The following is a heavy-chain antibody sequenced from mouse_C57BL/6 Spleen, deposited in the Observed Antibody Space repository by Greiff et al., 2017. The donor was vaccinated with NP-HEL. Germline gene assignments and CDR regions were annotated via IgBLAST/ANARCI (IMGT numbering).Heavy chain of an antibody. D-gene: IGHD3-2*01. V-gene: IGHV1-42*01. Sequence: VQLQQSGPELVKPGASVKISCKASGYSFTGYYMNWVKQSPEKSLEWIGEINPSTGGTTYNQKFKAKATLTVDKSSSTAYMQLKSLTSEDSAVYYCARRDRGDYYAMDYWGQGTSVTVSS. CDR1: GYSFTGYY. CDR3: ARRDRGDYYAMDY. J-gene: IGHJ4*01. CDR2: INPSTGGT.